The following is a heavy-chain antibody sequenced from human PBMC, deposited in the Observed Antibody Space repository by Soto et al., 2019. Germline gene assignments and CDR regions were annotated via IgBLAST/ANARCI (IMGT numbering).Heavy chain of an antibody. D-gene: IGHD3-10*01. CDR2: ISGSGGST. CDR3: AKGGLYGSRFDY. CDR1: GFTFSSCA. Sequence: QAGGSLRLSCAASGFTFSSCAMSWVRQAPGKGLEWVSAISGSGGSTYYADSVKGRFTISRDNSKNTLYLQMNSLRAEDTAVYYCAKGGLYGSRFDYWGQGTLVTVSS. V-gene: IGHV3-23*01. J-gene: IGHJ4*02.